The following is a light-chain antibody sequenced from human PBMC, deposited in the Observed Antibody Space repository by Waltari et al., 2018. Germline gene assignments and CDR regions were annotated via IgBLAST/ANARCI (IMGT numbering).Light chain of an antibody. CDR3: LQHYTTPFT. V-gene: IGKV4-1*01. J-gene: IGKJ3*01. CDR2: WAS. Sequence: DIVMTQSPECLGVSLGERATINCKSSQDVTNSLSWYKQQPGQPPELLIYWASTRESAVPDRFSGSGFGTDFTLTIRSLQAEDVAVYYCLQHYTTPFTFGPGTRVDI. CDR1: QDVTNS.